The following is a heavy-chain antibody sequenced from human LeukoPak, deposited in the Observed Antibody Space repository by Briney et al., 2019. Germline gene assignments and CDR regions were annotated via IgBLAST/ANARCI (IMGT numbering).Heavy chain of an antibody. J-gene: IGHJ4*02. CDR3: VKHSAPVLAAARFDY. CDR1: GFTFSSYA. V-gene: IGHV3-23*01. D-gene: IGHD2-2*01. CDR2: ISGSGTNT. Sequence: GGSLRLSGAASGFTFSSYAMSWVRQAPGKGLEWVSVISGSGTNTYYADSVKGRFTISRDNSKNTLYLQMNSLRAEDTALYYCVKHSAPVLAAARFDYWGQGNLVTVSS.